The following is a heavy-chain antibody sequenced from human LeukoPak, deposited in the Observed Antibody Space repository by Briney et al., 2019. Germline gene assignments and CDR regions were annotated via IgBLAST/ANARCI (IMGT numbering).Heavy chain of an antibody. V-gene: IGHV1-8*01. Sequence: GASVKVSCKASGYTFTSYDINWVRQATGQGLEWMGWMNPNSGNTGYAQKFQGRVTMTRYTSISTAYMELSSLRSEDTAVYYCARVAGNCGGDCYRLVYWGQGTLVTVAS. D-gene: IGHD2-21*01. CDR2: MNPNSGNT. CDR1: GYTFTSYD. CDR3: ARVAGNCGGDCYRLVY. J-gene: IGHJ4*02.